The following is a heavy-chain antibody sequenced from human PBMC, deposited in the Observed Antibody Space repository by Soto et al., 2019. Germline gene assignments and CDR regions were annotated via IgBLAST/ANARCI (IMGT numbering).Heavy chain of an antibody. Sequence: ASVKVSCKASGYTLTSYGISWLRQAPGQGLEWMGWISAYNGNTIYAQKLQGRVTMTTDTSTSTAYMELRSLRSDDTAVYYCARGFLEWLSPSFDYWGQRTLVTVSS. V-gene: IGHV1-18*04. CDR3: ARGFLEWLSPSFDY. D-gene: IGHD3-3*01. J-gene: IGHJ4*02. CDR2: ISAYNGNT. CDR1: GYTLTSYG.